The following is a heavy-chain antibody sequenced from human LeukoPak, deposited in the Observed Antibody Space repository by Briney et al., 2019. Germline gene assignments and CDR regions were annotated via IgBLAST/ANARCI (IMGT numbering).Heavy chain of an antibody. CDR1: GGTFSSYA. CDR2: IIPILGIA. Sequence: SVKVSCKASGGTFSSYAISWVREAPGQGLEWMGRIIPILGIANYAQKFQGRVTITADKSTSTAYMELSSLRSEDTAVYYCARDRPGYSGYDEDYWGQGTLVTVSS. V-gene: IGHV1-69*04. J-gene: IGHJ4*02. CDR3: ARDRPGYSGYDEDY. D-gene: IGHD5-12*01.